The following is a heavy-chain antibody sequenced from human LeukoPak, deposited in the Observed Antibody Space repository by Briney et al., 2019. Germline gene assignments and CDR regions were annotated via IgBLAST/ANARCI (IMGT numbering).Heavy chain of an antibody. J-gene: IGHJ6*02. Sequence: SETLSLTCAVYGGSFSGYYWSWIRQPPGKGLEWIGEINHSGSTNYNPSLKSRVTISVDTSKNQFSLKLSSVTAADTAVYYCASTSCSGGSCHYGMDVWGQGTTVTVSS. CDR1: GGSFSGYY. V-gene: IGHV4-34*01. CDR3: ASTSCSGGSCHYGMDV. D-gene: IGHD2-15*01. CDR2: INHSGST.